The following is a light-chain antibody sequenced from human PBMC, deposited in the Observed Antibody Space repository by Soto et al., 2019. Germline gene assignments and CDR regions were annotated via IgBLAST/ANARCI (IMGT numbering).Light chain of an antibody. Sequence: DIQMTQSPSSLSASVGDRVTITCRAGQYIGRYLNWYQQKPGKAPKLLIYAASSLHSGVPSRFSGSGSGTDFTLTISSLQPEDFATYSGQQSYSRVTFGQGTKVDIK. CDR3: QQSYSRVT. CDR2: AAS. J-gene: IGKJ1*01. CDR1: QYIGRY. V-gene: IGKV1-39*01.